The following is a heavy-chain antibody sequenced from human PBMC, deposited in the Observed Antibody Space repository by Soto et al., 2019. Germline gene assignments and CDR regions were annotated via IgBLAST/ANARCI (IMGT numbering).Heavy chain of an antibody. V-gene: IGHV3-30-3*01. J-gene: IGHJ4*02. Sequence: QVQLVESGGGVVQPGRSLRLSCAASGFTFSNYAMHWVRQAPGKGLEWVAVISYDGSNKYYADSVKGRFTISRYNSKNTLYLQMNSLRAEETAVYYCASRPVKYYFDYWGQGTLVTVSS. CDR3: ASRPVKYYFDY. CDR2: ISYDGSNK. CDR1: GFTFSNYA. D-gene: IGHD4-17*01.